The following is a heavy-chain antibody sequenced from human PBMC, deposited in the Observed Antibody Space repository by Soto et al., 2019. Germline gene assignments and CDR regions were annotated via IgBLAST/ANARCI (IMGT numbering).Heavy chain of an antibody. CDR2: ISWNSAST. CDR1: GFTYEDFA. D-gene: IGHD5-18*01. J-gene: IGHJ6*02. V-gene: IGHV3-9*01. Sequence: EVQLVESGGGLVEPGKSLRLSCVVSGFTYEDFAMHWVPQAPGKGLEWVSGISWNSASTGYADSVTGRFTISRDNAKNSLYLQMRNLTGDDTAMYYCVKDFRRYTNGLDVWGPGTSVTVSS. CDR3: VKDFRRYTNGLDV.